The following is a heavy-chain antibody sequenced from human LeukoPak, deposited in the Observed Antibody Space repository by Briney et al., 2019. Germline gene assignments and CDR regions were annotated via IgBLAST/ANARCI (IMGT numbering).Heavy chain of an antibody. J-gene: IGHJ5*02. CDR3: ARQDSSGLKFDP. V-gene: IGHV4-28*01. CDR1: GYSISSSNW. CDR2: IYYSGST. Sequence: SETLSLTCAVSGYSISSSNWWGWIRQPPGKGLEWIGYIYYSGSTYYNPSLKSRVTMSVDTSKNQFSLKLSSVTAADTAVYYCARQDSSGLKFDPWGQGTLVTVSS. D-gene: IGHD3-22*01.